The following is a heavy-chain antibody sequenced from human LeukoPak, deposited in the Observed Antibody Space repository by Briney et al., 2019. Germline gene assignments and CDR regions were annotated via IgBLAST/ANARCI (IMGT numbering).Heavy chain of an antibody. CDR1: GFTFSSYA. Sequence: GGSLRLSGAASGFTFSSYAMSWVRQAPGKGLEWVSAISGSGGSTYYADSVKGRFTISRDNSKNTPYLQMNSLRAEDTAVYYCANLVVTAIRYWGQGTLVTVSS. CDR3: ANLVVTAIRY. CDR2: ISGSGGST. J-gene: IGHJ4*02. V-gene: IGHV3-23*01. D-gene: IGHD2-21*02.